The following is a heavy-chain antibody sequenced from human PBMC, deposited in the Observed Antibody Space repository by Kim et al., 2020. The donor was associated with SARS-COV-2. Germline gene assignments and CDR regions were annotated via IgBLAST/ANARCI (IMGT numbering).Heavy chain of an antibody. J-gene: IGHJ4*02. CDR1: VFTFSSYA. CDR3: AKEPRTSYYYDSSGYRGGFYVDF. D-gene: IGHD3-22*01. Sequence: LSLTCAASVFTFSSYAMSWVRQAPGKGLEWGTAISGSGGSTYYADSVKGRFTIPRDNSKNTLYLQMNSLRAEDTAVYYCAKEPRTSYYYDSSGYRGGFYVDFWGQGTLVTVSS. CDR2: ISGSGGST. V-gene: IGHV3-23*01.